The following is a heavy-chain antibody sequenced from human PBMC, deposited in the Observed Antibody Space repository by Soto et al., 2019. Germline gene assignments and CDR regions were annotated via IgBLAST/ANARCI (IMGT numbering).Heavy chain of an antibody. CDR1: GFTFSSYA. Sequence: GSLRLSCAASGFTFSSYAMSWVRQAPGKGLEWVSAISGSGGSTYYADSVKGRFTISRDNSKNTLYLQMNSLRAEDTAVYYCAKVRAQYYDFWSGYPVDYWGQGTLVTVSS. J-gene: IGHJ4*02. CDR2: ISGSGGST. D-gene: IGHD3-3*01. V-gene: IGHV3-23*01. CDR3: AKVRAQYYDFWSGYPVDY.